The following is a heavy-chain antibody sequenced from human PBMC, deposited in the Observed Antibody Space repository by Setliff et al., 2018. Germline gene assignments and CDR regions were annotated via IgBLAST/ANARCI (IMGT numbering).Heavy chain of an antibody. CDR3: AGYQGSGSNYKVVNWFDP. CDR1: GGSISSYY. CDR2: FYHSGST. Sequence: SETLSLTCNVSGGSISSYYWTWIRQPPGKGLEWIGYFYHSGSTNYNPSLKGRVTMTSDTSRNQLSLKLTSVSAADTAVYYCAGYQGSGSNYKVVNWFDPWGQGTLVTVSS. J-gene: IGHJ5*02. D-gene: IGHD3-10*01. V-gene: IGHV4-59*08.